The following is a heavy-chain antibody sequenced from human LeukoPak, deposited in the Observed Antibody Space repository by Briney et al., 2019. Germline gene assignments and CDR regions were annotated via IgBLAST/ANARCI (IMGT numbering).Heavy chain of an antibody. CDR2: ISSNGGST. CDR3: EIGIAVAAFDY. J-gene: IGHJ4*02. CDR1: GFTFSSYA. D-gene: IGHD6-19*01. Sequence: QAGGSLRLSCSASGFTFSSYAMHWVRQAPGKGLEDVSAISSNGGSTYYADSVKGRFTISRDNSKNTLYLQMSSLRAEDTAVYYCEIGIAVAAFDYWGQGTLVTVSS. V-gene: IGHV3-64D*06.